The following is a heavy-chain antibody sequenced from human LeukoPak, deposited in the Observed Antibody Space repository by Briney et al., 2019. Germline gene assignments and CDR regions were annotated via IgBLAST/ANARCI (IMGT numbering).Heavy chain of an antibody. CDR3: ARRVGFYGSGSLNYFDP. D-gene: IGHD3-10*01. Sequence: SETLSLTCTVSGYSISSGYYWGWIRQPPGRGLEWIGSIYHSGSTYYNPSLKSRVTISVDTSQNHFALKLASVTAADTAVYFCARRVGFYGSGSLNYFDPWGQGILVSVSS. CDR2: IYHSGST. CDR1: GYSISSGYY. J-gene: IGHJ5*01. V-gene: IGHV4-38-2*02.